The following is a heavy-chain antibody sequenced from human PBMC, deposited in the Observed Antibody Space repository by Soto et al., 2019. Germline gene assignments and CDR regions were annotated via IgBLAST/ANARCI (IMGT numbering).Heavy chain of an antibody. CDR2: INPKSRGT. Sequence: ASVKVSCKASGYTFTDFFIHWVRQAPGQGFEWMGWINPKSRGTNYAQKFQGRVTMTRDTSNSTAYMELRDLRSDDTAVYYCARVTLKAGNWFDPWGQGTLVTVSS. J-gene: IGHJ5*02. CDR3: ARVTLKAGNWFDP. V-gene: IGHV1-2*02. CDR1: GYTFTDFF.